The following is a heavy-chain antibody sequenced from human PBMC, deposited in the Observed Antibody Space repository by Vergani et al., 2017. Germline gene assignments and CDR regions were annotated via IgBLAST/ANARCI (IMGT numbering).Heavy chain of an antibody. Sequence: QVQLVQSGAEVKKPGASVKVSCKASGYTFTGYYMHWVRQAPGQGLEWMGWINPNSGGTNYAQKFQGRVTMTRNTSISTAYMELSSLRSEDTAVYYCARLLWFGYGMDVWGQGTTVTVSS. D-gene: IGHD3-10*01. CDR2: INPNSGGT. J-gene: IGHJ6*02. V-gene: IGHV1-2*02. CDR1: GYTFTGYY. CDR3: ARLLWFGYGMDV.